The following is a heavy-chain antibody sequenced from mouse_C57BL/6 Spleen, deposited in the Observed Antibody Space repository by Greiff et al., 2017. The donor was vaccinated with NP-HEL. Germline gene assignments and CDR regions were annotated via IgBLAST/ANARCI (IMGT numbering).Heavy chain of an antibody. CDR2: INPNNGGT. D-gene: IGHD1-1*01. Sequence: EVQLQQSGPELVKPGASVKMSCKASGYTFTDYNMHWVKQSHGKSLEWIGYINPNNGGTSYNQKFKGKDTLTVNKSSSTAYMELRSLTSEDSAVYYCARNLVINYYGSRYVDYWSQGTTLTVSS. CDR1: GYTFTDYN. J-gene: IGHJ2*01. V-gene: IGHV1-22*01. CDR3: ARNLVINYYGSRYVDY.